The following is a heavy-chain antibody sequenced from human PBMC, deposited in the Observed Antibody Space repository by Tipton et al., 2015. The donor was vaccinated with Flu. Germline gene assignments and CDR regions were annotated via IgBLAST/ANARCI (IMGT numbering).Heavy chain of an antibody. D-gene: IGHD6-13*01. Sequence: TLSLTCTVSGGSISSYYWSWIRQPAGQGLEWIGRIFTSGKTNYNPSLKSRVTMSVDTSKNQFSLKLKSVIAADTAVYYCASSKSSWTDAFGIWGQGTVVTVSS. CDR1: GGSISSYY. CDR2: IFTSGKT. CDR3: ASSKSSWTDAFGI. J-gene: IGHJ3*02. V-gene: IGHV4-4*07.